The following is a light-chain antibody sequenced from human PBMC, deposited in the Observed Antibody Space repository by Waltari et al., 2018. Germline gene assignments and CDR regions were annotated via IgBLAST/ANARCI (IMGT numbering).Light chain of an antibody. Sequence: DIQMAQSPSSLSASLGDRVTITCRASQDITKFLIWYPQKPGKAPKLLIYAASTLQPGVPSRFSGSVSGTHFTLTISSLQPEDVATYYCQEYNSAPYTFGQGTKLEIK. CDR2: AAS. J-gene: IGKJ2*01. V-gene: IGKV1-27*01. CDR1: QDITKF. CDR3: QEYNSAPYT.